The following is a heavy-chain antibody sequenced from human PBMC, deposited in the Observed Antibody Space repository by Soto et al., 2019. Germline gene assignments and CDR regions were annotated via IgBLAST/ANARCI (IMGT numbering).Heavy chain of an antibody. CDR2: INDGGST. Sequence: SETLSLTCAVYGGSFSGYYWSWIRQPPGKGLEWIGEINDGGSTNYDPSLKSRVTISVDTSKNQFSLYLSSVTAADTAVYYCARRVPYYVDFHYYYYGMAVWGQGTTVTVSS. CDR3: ARRVPYYVDFHYYYYGMAV. V-gene: IGHV4-34*01. J-gene: IGHJ6*01. D-gene: IGHD3-16*01. CDR1: GGSFSGYY.